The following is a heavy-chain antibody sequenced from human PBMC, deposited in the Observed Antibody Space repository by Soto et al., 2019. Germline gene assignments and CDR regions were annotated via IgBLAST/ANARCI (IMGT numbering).Heavy chain of an antibody. D-gene: IGHD3-22*01. J-gene: IGHJ4*02. CDR1: GFTFSSYG. V-gene: IGHV3-33*01. Sequence: PGGSLRLSCAASGFTFSSYGMHWVRQAPGKGLEWVAVIWYDGSNKYYADSVKGRFTISRDNSKNTLYLQMNSLRDEDTAVYYCARDYDSSGYPRYYFDYWGQGT. CDR3: ARDYDSSGYPRYYFDY. CDR2: IWYDGSNK.